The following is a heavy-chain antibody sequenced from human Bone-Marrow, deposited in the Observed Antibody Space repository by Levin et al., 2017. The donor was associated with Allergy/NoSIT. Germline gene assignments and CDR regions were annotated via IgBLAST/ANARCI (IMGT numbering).Heavy chain of an antibody. CDR1: GYSFTTYD. J-gene: IGHJ5*02. D-gene: IGHD3-22*01. V-gene: IGHV1-8*01. CDR2: MNPNSGNT. CDR3: ARQYYYDSSGYPGDYNWFDP. Sequence: ASVKVSCTASGYSFTTYDINWVRQATGQGLEWMGWMNPNSGNTGYAQKFQGRVTMTRNTSISTAYMELSSLRSDDTAVYYCARQYYYDSSGYPGDYNWFDPWGQGTLVTVSS.